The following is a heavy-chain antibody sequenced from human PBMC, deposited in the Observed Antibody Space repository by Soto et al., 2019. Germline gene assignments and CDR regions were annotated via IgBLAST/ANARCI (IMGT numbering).Heavy chain of an antibody. Sequence: EVQLVESGGGLVQPGGSLKLSCAASGFTFSGSAVHWVRQASGKGLEWVGRIRTKANSYATGYDASVKGRFTISRDDSKHTAYLQMNILKSEDTAVYHRTRAPHNTRPFDYWGQGTPVTVSS. J-gene: IGHJ4*02. V-gene: IGHV3-73*02. CDR1: GFTFSGSA. CDR3: TRAPHNTRPFDY. D-gene: IGHD1-1*01. CDR2: IRTKANSYAT.